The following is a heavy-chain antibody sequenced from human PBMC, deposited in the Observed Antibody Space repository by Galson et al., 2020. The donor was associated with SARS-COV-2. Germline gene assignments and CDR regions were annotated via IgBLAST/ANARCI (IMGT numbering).Heavy chain of an antibody. J-gene: IGHJ3*01. D-gene: IGHD3-10*01. Sequence: ASVKVSCKTSGYTFSSYGMNWVRQAPGQGLEWMGWINTNTGNSMYAQGFTGRFVFSLDTSVSTTFLQINSLKAEDTAVYYCARRGVLLWFGELSQGATGGSGGQGTMVTVSS. CDR2: INTNTGNS. V-gene: IGHV7-4-1*02. CDR1: GYTFSSYG. CDR3: ARRGVLLWFGELSQGATGGS.